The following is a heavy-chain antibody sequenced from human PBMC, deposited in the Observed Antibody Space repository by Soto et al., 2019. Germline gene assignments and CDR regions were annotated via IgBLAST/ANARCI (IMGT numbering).Heavy chain of an antibody. Sequence: EVQVVESGGGLVQPGGSLRLSCAASGFTFNTYWMHWVRQAPGKGLVWISHINSDGSTTTYADSVKGRFTVPRDNAKNTLYLQMNSLRAEDTAVYYCVRDWSYAFDMWGQGTMVTVSS. CDR1: GFTFNTYW. CDR3: VRDWSYAFDM. J-gene: IGHJ3*02. V-gene: IGHV3-74*01. CDR2: INSDGSTT.